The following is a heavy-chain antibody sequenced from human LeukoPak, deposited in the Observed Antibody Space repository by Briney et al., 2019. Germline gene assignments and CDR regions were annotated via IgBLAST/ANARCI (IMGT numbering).Heavy chain of an antibody. D-gene: IGHD6-6*01. J-gene: IGHJ4*02. CDR1: GYTFTGYY. CDR2: INPNSGGT. V-gene: IGHV1-2*02. Sequence: GASVKVSCKASGYTFTGYYMHWVRQAPGQGLEWMGWINPNSGGTNYAQKFQGRVTMTRDTSISTAYMELSRLRSDDTAVYYCARDFAGSSSPDRDYRGQGTLVTVSS. CDR3: ARDFAGSSSPDRDY.